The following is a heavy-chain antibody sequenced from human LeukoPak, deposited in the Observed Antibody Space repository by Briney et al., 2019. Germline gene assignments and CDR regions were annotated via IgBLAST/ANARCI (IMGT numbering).Heavy chain of an antibody. Sequence: GASVKVSCKASGYTFTSYGISWVRQAPGQGLEWMGWISAYNGNTNYAQKPQGRVTMTTDTSTSTAYMELRSLRSDDTAVYYCARAVVYYYDSSGYPNYYYYMDVWGKGTTVTVSS. J-gene: IGHJ6*03. CDR3: ARAVVYYYDSSGYPNYYYYMDV. V-gene: IGHV1-18*01. CDR1: GYTFTSYG. D-gene: IGHD3-22*01. CDR2: ISAYNGNT.